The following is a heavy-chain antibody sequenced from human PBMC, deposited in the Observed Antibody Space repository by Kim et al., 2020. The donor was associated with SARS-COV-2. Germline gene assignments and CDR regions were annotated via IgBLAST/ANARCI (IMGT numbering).Heavy chain of an antibody. Sequence: SVKVSCKASGGTFSSYTISWVRQAPGQGLEWMGRIIPILGIANYAQKFQGRVTITADKSTSTAYMELSSLRSEDTAVYYCASWGMTTVTIWNYWGQGTLVTVSS. V-gene: IGHV1-69*02. D-gene: IGHD4-17*01. CDR3: ASWGMTTVTIWNY. CDR2: IIPILGIA. J-gene: IGHJ4*02. CDR1: GGTFSSYT.